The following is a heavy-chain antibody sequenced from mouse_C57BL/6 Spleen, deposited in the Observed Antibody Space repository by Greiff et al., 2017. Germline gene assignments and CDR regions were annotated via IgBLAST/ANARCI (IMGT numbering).Heavy chain of an antibody. CDR2: IDPANGNT. V-gene: IGHV14-3*01. D-gene: IGHD1-1*01. CDR3: AKGDYYGSSYGSAMDD. Sequence: VQLQQSVAELVRPGASVKLSCTASGFNIKNTYMHWVKQRPEQGLEWIGRIDPANGNTKYAPKFQGKATITADTSSNTAYLQLSSLTSEDTAIYYCAKGDYYGSSYGSAMDDWGQGTSVTVSS. CDR1: GFNIKNTY. J-gene: IGHJ4*01.